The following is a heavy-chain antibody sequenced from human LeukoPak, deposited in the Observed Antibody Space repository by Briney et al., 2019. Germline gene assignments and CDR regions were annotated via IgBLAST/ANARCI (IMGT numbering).Heavy chain of an antibody. J-gene: IGHJ4*02. CDR1: GFTFSSYA. CDR3: ASLWFGELARFY. D-gene: IGHD3-10*01. V-gene: IGHV3-23*01. Sequence: GGSLRLSCAASGFTFSSYAMSWVRQAPGKGLEWVSAISGSGGSTYYADSVKGRFTISRDNSKNTLYLQMNGLRAEDTAVYYCASLWFGELARFYWGQGTLVTVSS. CDR2: ISGSGGST.